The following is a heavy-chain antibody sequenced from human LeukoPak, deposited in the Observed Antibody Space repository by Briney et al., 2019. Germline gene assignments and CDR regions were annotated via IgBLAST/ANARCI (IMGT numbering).Heavy chain of an antibody. J-gene: IGHJ4*02. V-gene: IGHV3-23*01. CDR2: IGGRGGSK. CDR3: EKDKELTKGSSWYYYDS. CDR1: GFSFASFA. Sequence: GGSLRLSCAASGFSFASFAMSWVRQAPGKGLKWVSAIGGRGGSKYYADSAKGRFTISRDNSKSTLYLQIKSLTAEDTTFYYCEKDKELTKGSSWYYYDSGVQGTLVTVSA. D-gene: IGHD6-13*01.